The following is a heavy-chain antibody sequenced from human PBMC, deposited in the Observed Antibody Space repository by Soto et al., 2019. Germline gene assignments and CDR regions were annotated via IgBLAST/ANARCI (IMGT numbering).Heavy chain of an antibody. Sequence: SETLSLTCTVSGGSISSYYWSWIRQPPGKGLEWIGYIYYSGSTNYNPSLKSRVTISVDTSKNQFSLKLSSVTAADTAVYYCARAPVLRYFDWLLDPHWFDPWGQGTLVT. V-gene: IGHV4-59*01. D-gene: IGHD3-9*01. CDR2: IYYSGST. CDR3: ARAPVLRYFDWLLDPHWFDP. J-gene: IGHJ5*02. CDR1: GGSISSYY.